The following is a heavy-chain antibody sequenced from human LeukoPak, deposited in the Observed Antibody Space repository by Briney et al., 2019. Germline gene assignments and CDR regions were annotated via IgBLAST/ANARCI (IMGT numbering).Heavy chain of an antibody. D-gene: IGHD6-6*01. Sequence: SETLCLTCAVYGGSFSGYYWSGIRQPPGKGLEWIGDINHSGSTNYNPSLKSRVTISVDTSTNQFSLQLSSVLAADTAVYYCARRPVLDYWGQTALVTVS. V-gene: IGHV4-34*01. CDR1: GGSFSGYY. CDR3: ARRPVLDY. J-gene: IGHJ4*02. CDR2: INHSGST.